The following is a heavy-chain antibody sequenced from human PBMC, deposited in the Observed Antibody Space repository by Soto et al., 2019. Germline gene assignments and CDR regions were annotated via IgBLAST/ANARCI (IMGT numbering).Heavy chain of an antibody. D-gene: IGHD3-22*01. J-gene: IGHJ6*02. CDR3: ARHTLQDRLIAQYYYYGMDV. CDR1: GGTFSSYS. V-gene: IGHV1-69*01. CDR2: IIPIFGTA. Sequence: QVQLVQSGAEVKKPGSSVKVSCKASGGTFSSYSISWVRQAPGQGLEWMGGIIPIFGTANYAQKFHGRVTITADESTSTAYMELSSLRSEDTAVYYCARHTLQDRLIAQYYYYGMDVWGQGTTVTVSS.